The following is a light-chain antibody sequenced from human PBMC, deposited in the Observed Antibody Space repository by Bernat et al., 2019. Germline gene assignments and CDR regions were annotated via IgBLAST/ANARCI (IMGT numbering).Light chain of an antibody. V-gene: IGLV2-23*02. CDR1: SRDIGNYNL. CDR2: GVT. Sequence: QHALTQPASVSGSPGQSITISCNGTSRDIGNYNLVSWYQHHPGTAPTLLIYGVTRRPSGVSNRFSGSKSGHTASLTISGLEADDDADYYCCSYAGRTTFWVFGGGTKLTVL. J-gene: IGLJ3*02. CDR3: CSYAGRTTFWV.